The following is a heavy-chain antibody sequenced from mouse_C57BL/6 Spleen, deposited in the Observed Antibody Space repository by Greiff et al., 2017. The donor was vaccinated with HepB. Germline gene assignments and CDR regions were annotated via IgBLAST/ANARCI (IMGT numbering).Heavy chain of an antibody. V-gene: IGHV2-2*01. CDR3: ARNGGQLRLLDY. CDR2: IWSGGSP. J-gene: IGHJ2*01. CDR1: GFSLTSYG. D-gene: IGHD3-2*02. Sequence: VQLQQSGPGLVQPSQSLSITCTVSGFSLTSYGVHWVRQSPGKGLEWLGVIWSGGSPDYNAAFISRLSISKDNSKSQVFFKMNSLQADDTAIYYCARNGGQLRLLDYWGQGTTLTVSS.